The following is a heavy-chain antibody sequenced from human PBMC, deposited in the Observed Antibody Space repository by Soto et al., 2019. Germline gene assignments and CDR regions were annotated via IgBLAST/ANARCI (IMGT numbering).Heavy chain of an antibody. V-gene: IGHV1-69*06. CDR2: IIPIFGTA. D-gene: IGHD3-22*01. CDR1: GGTFSSYA. CDR3: ARDYLDYDSSGYYWGFDY. Sequence: SVKVSCKASGGTFSSYAISWVRQAPGQGLEWMGGIIPIFGTANYAQKFQGRVTITADKSTSTAYMELSSLRSEDTAVYYCARDYLDYDSSGYYWGFDYWGQGTLVTVYS. J-gene: IGHJ4*02.